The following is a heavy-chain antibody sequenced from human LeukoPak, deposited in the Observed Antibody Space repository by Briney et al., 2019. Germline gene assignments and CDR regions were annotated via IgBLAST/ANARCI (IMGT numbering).Heavy chain of an antibody. V-gene: IGHV2-5*01. J-gene: IGHJ3*02. Sequence: GSGPTLEYPTHTLTLTCAFSGFSISTSGGDVGWIRPPPGKALEWLALIDWYDDKRYSSSLKIRLTITMDNYKNQVVLTMANMDPVDTATYYCAHISGAYSSGWSGECAFDIWGQGTMVTVSS. D-gene: IGHD6-19*01. CDR3: AHISGAYSSGWSGECAFDI. CDR2: IDWYDDK. CDR1: GFSISTSGGD.